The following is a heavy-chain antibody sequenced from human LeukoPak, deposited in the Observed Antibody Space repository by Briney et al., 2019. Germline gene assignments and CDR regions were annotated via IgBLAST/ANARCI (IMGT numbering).Heavy chain of an antibody. V-gene: IGHV3-21*01. CDR2: ISSSSSYI. CDR3: ARCNWNDDYYYYYMDV. Sequence: PGGSLRLSCAASGFTFSSYSMNWVRQAPGKGLEWVSSISSSSSYIYYADSVKGRFTISRDNAKNSLYLQMNSLRAEDTAVYYCARCNWNDDYYYYYMDVWGKGTTVTVS. CDR1: GFTFSSYS. D-gene: IGHD1-1*01. J-gene: IGHJ6*03.